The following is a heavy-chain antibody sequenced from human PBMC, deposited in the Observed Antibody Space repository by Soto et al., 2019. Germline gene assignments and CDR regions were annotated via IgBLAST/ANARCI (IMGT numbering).Heavy chain of an antibody. D-gene: IGHD5-18*01. Sequence: QVQLVQSGAQVKTPGASVKVSCKASGYTFISYSIHWVRQAPGQRPEWMGWITAGNDNTYFSQKFQGRVTITRDTSANPVYVEVSSLRSEDTAVYYCARGRGYSVGSNGVDVWGQGTTVIVSS. CDR1: GYTFISYS. CDR2: ITAGNDNT. CDR3: ARGRGYSVGSNGVDV. V-gene: IGHV1-3*01. J-gene: IGHJ6*02.